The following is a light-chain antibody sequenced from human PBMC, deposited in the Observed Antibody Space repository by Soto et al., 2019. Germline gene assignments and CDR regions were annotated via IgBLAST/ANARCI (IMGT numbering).Light chain of an antibody. CDR3: QTWGTGILV. Sequence: QAVVTQSPSASASLGASVKLTCTLSSRHSSYAIAWHQQQPEKGPRYLMKLNSDGRHTKGDVIPDRFSGSSSGTERYLTISSLQSEDEADYYCQTWGTGILVFGGGTKLTVL. CDR2: LNSDGRH. V-gene: IGLV4-69*01. CDR1: SRHSSYA. J-gene: IGLJ2*01.